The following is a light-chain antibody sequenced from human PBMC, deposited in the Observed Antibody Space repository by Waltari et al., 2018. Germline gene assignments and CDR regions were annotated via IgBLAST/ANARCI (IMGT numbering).Light chain of an antibody. Sequence: QSVLTQSPSASGTPGQRVTMSCSGSNSNIGANSVNWYQHLPQRAPELLIFSNDRRPSGVPDPFSRSKSGTSASLAISGLQSGDEGNYYCATWDDDLNGPIFGAGTKLTVL. CDR3: ATWDDDLNGPI. CDR2: SND. V-gene: IGLV1-44*01. CDR1: NSNIGANS. J-gene: IGLJ2*01.